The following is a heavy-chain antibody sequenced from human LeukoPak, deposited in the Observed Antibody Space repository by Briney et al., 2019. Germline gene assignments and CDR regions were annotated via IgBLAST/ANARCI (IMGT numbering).Heavy chain of an antibody. V-gene: IGHV3-30*03. Sequence: GRSLRLSCAASGFTFSSYGMHWVRQAPGKGLDWVAVLSYDGSNKYYADSVKGRFTISRDNSKNTLYLQMNSLRAEDTAVYYCLRGATFIVGATTSPVAFDIWGQGTMVTVSS. J-gene: IGHJ3*02. CDR3: LRGATFIVGATTSPVAFDI. CDR1: GFTFSSYG. CDR2: LSYDGSNK. D-gene: IGHD1-26*01.